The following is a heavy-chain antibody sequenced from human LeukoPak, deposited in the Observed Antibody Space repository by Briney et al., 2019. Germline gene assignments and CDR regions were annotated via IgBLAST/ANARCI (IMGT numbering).Heavy chain of an antibody. CDR2: ISNNGGRT. CDR1: GFTFISYA. CDR3: ARASPYIVVVPAAMFDY. D-gene: IGHD2-2*01. Sequence: GGPLRLSCSASGFTFISYAMHWVRQAPGKGLEYVSAISNNGGRTYYANSVKGRFTISRDNSKNTLYLQMGSLRAEDMAVYYCARASPYIVVVPAAMFDYWGQGTLVTVSS. V-gene: IGHV3-64*01. J-gene: IGHJ4*02.